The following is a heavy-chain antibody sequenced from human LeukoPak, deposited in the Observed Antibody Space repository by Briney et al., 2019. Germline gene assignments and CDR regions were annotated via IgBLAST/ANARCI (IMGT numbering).Heavy chain of an antibody. CDR2: ISGSGGST. D-gene: IGHD6-19*01. Sequence: PGGSLRLSCAASGFTFSSYAMSWVRQAPGKGLEWVSAISGSGGSTYYADSVKGRFTISRDNSKNTLYLQMNSLRAEDTAVYYCAKDRDLGAVAGYGMDVWGQGTTVTVSS. CDR1: GFTFSSYA. V-gene: IGHV3-23*01. CDR3: AKDRDLGAVAGYGMDV. J-gene: IGHJ6*02.